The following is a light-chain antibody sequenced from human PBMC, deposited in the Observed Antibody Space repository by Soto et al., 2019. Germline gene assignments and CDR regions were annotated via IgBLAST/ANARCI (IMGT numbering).Light chain of an antibody. CDR1: SSDVGGNNY. CDR2: EVS. J-gene: IGLJ1*01. CDR3: TSYTSGITFV. V-gene: IGLV2-14*01. Sequence: QSVLTQPASVSGSPGPAITISCTGTSSDVGGNNYGSWYQQHPGKAPKLMIYEVSNRPSGVSNRFSGSKSGNTASLTISGLQAEDVADYYCTSYTSGITFVFGTGSKLTVL.